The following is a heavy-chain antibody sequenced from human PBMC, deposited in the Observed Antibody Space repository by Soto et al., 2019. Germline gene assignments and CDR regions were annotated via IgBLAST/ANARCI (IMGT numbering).Heavy chain of an antibody. CDR3: ARRGSGSYYDY. CDR1: GFTFSSYA. D-gene: IGHD1-26*01. CDR2: ISGSGDST. V-gene: IGHV3-23*01. J-gene: IGHJ4*02. Sequence: EVQLLESGGGLIQPGGSLRLSCAASGFTFSSYAMRWVRQAPGKGLEWVSAISGSGDSTYYADSVKGRFTTSRDNSKNTLYLPMNSLSAEDTAVYYCARRGSGSYYDYWGQGTLVTVSS.